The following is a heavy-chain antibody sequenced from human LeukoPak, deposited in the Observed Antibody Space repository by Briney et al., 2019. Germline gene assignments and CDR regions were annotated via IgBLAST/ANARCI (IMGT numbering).Heavy chain of an antibody. CDR3: TRDHRDDWNPGYYFDY. V-gene: IGHV3-49*04. CDR1: GFAFGDFA. CDR2: IKTRLYGGTT. J-gene: IGHJ4*02. Sequence: PGGSLRLSCAASGFAFGDFAMNWVRQAPGQRLEWVGFIKTRLYGGTTEYAASVKGRFTISRDDSKAIAYLQMNSLKAEDTAVYYCTRDHRDDWNPGYYFDYWGQGALVTVSS. D-gene: IGHD1-1*01.